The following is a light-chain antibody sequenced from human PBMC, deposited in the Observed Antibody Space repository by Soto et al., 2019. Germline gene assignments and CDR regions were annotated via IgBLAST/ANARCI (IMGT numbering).Light chain of an antibody. CDR2: GAS. Sequence: EIVLTQSPATLSLSPGERATLSCRASQSVSTYLAWYQHKPGQAPRLLISGASNRATGIPARFSGRGSGTDFTLTISSLEPEDFAVYSCQHRSHWPPTFGGGTKVEIK. J-gene: IGKJ4*01. CDR3: QHRSHWPPT. CDR1: QSVSTY. V-gene: IGKV3-11*01.